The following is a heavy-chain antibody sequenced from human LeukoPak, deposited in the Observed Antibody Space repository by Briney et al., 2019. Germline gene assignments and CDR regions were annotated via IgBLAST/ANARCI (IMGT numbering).Heavy chain of an antibody. CDR2: INPSGGST. J-gene: IGHJ4*02. V-gene: IGHV1-46*01. D-gene: IGHD3-3*01. Sequence: ASVKVSCKASGYTFTSYYMHWVRQAPGQGLEWMGIINPSGGSTSYAQKFQGRVTMTRDMSTSTVYMELSSLRSEDTAVYYCARDFWSGYYSGYFDYWGQRTLVTVSS. CDR3: ARDFWSGYYSGYFDY. CDR1: GYTFTSYY.